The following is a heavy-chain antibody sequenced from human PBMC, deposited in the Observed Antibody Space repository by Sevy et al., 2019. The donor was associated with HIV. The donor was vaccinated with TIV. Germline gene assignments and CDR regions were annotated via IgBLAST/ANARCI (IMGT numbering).Heavy chain of an antibody. CDR2: IIPIFGTA. J-gene: IGHJ6*02. CDR1: GGTFSSYA. Sequence: ASMKVSCKASGGTFSSYAISWVRQAPVQGLEWMGGIIPIFGTANYAQKFQGRVTITADESTSTAYMELSSLRSEDTAVYYCARVQGGFLEWLNDYYYYYGMDVWGQGTTVTVSS. V-gene: IGHV1-69*13. D-gene: IGHD3-3*01. CDR3: ARVQGGFLEWLNDYYYYYGMDV.